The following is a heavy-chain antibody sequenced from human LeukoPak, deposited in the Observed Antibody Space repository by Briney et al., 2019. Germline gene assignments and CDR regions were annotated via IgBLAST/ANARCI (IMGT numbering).Heavy chain of an antibody. V-gene: IGHV3-21*01. CDR1: GFTFSSYS. CDR3: ARDLGTSWNGEARPY. J-gene: IGHJ4*02. CDR2: ISSSSSYI. Sequence: GGSLRLSCAASGFTFSSYSMNWVRQAPGKGLEWVSSISSSSSYIYYADSVKGRFTISRDNAKNSLYLQMNSLRAEDTAVYYCARDLGTSWNGEARPYWGQGTLVTVSS. D-gene: IGHD1-1*01.